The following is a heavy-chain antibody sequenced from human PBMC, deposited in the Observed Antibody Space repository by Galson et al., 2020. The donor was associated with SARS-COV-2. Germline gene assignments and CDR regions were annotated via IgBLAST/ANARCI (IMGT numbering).Heavy chain of an antibody. J-gene: IGHJ4*02. V-gene: IGHV1-46*01. CDR1: GYTFTTYY. CDR3: ARETLPWKNFDN. D-gene: IGHD1-1*01. CDR2: INPSAGST. Sequence: ASVKVSCKASGYTFTTYYMHWVRQAPGQGLEWMGVINPSAGSTSYAQTFQGRVTMTRDTSTSTVYMELSSLRSEDTAVYYCARETLPWKNFDNWGQGTLVSVSS.